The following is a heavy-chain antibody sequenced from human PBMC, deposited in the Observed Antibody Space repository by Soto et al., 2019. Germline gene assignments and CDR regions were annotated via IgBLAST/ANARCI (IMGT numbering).Heavy chain of an antibody. CDR1: ECNFNNYW. CDR2: INKDGSDM. CDR3: GRLFLFEESGYRPFDN. V-gene: IGHV3-7*03. J-gene: IGHJ4*02. Sequence: TVGPHRLSYTASECNFNNYWMTWVRQTPGKGLEWVANINKDGSDMHYWDSGKGRFTISRDNGKNSVYLQMNSLRAEDTALYYCGRLFLFEESGYRPFDNGVQGTLVPVSS. D-gene: IGHD3-3*01.